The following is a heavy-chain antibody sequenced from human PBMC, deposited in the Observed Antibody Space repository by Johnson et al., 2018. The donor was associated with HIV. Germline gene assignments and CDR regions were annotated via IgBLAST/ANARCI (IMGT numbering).Heavy chain of an antibody. V-gene: IGHV3-30*03. CDR3: ARDSAYCGGDCHDAFDI. J-gene: IGHJ3*02. Sequence: QMQLVESGGGVVRPGGSLRLSCAASGFIFDDYGMSWVRQAPGKGLEWVAVISYDGSNKYYADSVKGRFTISRDNSKNTLYLQMNSLRAEDTAVYYCARDSAYCGGDCHDAFDIWGQGTMVTVSS. D-gene: IGHD2-21*02. CDR2: ISYDGSNK. CDR1: GFIFDDYG.